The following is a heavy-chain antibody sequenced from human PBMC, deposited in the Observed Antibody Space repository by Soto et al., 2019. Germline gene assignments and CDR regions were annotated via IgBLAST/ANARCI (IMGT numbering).Heavy chain of an antibody. D-gene: IGHD3-10*01. CDR3: ANPYGPLAFDG. J-gene: IGHJ4*01. Sequence: EVQLLESGGGLVQPGGSLRLSCAASGFNFNLLALTWVRQAPGEGLEWVSTMNDADGAKYCADSVTGRFTISRDSSTNTMYLQMSRRRVEDAAVCYCANPYGPLAFDGWGHGTLVTVSS. V-gene: IGHV3-23*01. CDR1: GFNFNLLA. CDR2: MNDADGAK.